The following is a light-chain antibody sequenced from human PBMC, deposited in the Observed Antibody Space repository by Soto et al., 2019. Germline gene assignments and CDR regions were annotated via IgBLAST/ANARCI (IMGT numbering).Light chain of an antibody. CDR2: KAS. Sequence: MQMTQSPSTLSASVGDRVTITCRASQSVSRWLAWYQQKPGKAPKLLIYKASTLESGVPSRFSGSGSGTEFTLASSSLQPDVSATYYCQQYNDNWTFGQGTKVEIK. V-gene: IGKV1-5*03. CDR3: QQYNDNWT. CDR1: QSVSRW. J-gene: IGKJ1*01.